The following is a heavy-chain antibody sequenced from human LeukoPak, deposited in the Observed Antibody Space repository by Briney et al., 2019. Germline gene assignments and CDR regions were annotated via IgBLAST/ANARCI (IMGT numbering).Heavy chain of an antibody. D-gene: IGHD3-16*01. CDR3: ARGRGRNPSGYYYYMDV. CDR1: GFTFSNFG. CDR2: VTISGDNT. Sequence: GGSLRLSCAASGFTFSNFGMSWIRQAPEKGLEWVSSVTISGDNTYYAESVKGRFTISRDNSKGTLYLLMSSLRADDTAVYYCARGRGRNPSGYYYYMDVWGKGTTVTITS. J-gene: IGHJ6*04. V-gene: IGHV3-23*01.